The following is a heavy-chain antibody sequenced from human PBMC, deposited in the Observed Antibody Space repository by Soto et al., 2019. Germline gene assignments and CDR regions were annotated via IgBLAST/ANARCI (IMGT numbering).Heavy chain of an antibody. D-gene: IGHD6-13*01. CDR2: IIPILGIA. Sequence: SVKVSCKASGYTFTSYGISWVRQAPGQGLEWKGWIIPILGIANYAQKFQGRVTITADKSTSTAYMELCSLISEDTAVYYFARVIRQQLVPPAFDIWGQGTMVTVSS. CDR1: GYTFTSYG. CDR3: ARVIRQQLVPPAFDI. V-gene: IGHV1-69*10. J-gene: IGHJ3*02.